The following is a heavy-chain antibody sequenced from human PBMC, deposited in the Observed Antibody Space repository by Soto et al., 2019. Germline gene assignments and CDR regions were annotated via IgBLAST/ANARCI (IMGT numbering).Heavy chain of an antibody. CDR2: IIPISDTT. J-gene: IGHJ6*02. Sequence: QVQLVQSGAEVKKPGSSVKVSCKASGGTFSSYAISWVRQAPGQGLEWMGGIIPISDTTNYAQKFQGRVTIAVEESTSTAYMELSSLRSEDTAVYYCARSQGSSTSLEIYYYYYDGMDVWGQGTRVTVSS. CDR3: ARSQGSSTSLEIYYYYYDGMDV. CDR1: GGTFSSYA. D-gene: IGHD2-2*01. V-gene: IGHV1-69*01.